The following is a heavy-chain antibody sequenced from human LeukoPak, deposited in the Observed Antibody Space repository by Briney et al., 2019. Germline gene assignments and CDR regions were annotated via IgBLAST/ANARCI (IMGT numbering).Heavy chain of an antibody. D-gene: IGHD4-23*01. CDR1: GYTFTSYG. Sequence: GASVKVSCKASGYTFTSYGISWVRQAPGQGLEWMGWISAYNGNTNYAQKLQGRVTMTTDTSTSTAYMELRSLRSDDTAVYYCARAFPPRWSSRGFDPWGQGTLVTVSS. V-gene: IGHV1-18*01. J-gene: IGHJ5*02. CDR3: ARAFPPRWSSRGFDP. CDR2: ISAYNGNT.